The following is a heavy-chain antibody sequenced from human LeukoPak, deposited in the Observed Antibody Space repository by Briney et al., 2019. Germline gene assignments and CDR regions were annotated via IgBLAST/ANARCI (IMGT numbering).Heavy chain of an antibody. CDR2: ISGGGGST. CDR3: VRDPEALDY. CDR1: GFTFTNYA. V-gene: IGHV3-23*01. J-gene: IGHJ4*02. Sequence: GGSLRLSCAASGFTFTNYAMSWVRQAPGKGLEWVSGISGGGGSTYYADSVKGRFTISKDNSKNTLYLQMNSLRAEDTAVYYCVRDPEALDYWGQGTQVTVSS.